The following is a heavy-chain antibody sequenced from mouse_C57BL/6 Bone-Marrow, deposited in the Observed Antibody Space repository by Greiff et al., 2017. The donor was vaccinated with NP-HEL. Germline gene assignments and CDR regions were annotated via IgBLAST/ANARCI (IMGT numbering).Heavy chain of an antibody. J-gene: IGHJ1*03. CDR3: ARGEYLGRGWYFDV. V-gene: IGHV1-18*01. D-gene: IGHD2-14*01. CDR1: GYTFTDYN. CDR2: INPNNGGT. Sequence: VQLQQSGPELVKPGASVKIPCKASGYTFTDYNMAWVKQSHGKSLEWLGDINPNNGGTIYNQKFKGKATLTVDKSSSTAYMELRSLTSEDTAVYYCARGEYLGRGWYFDVWGTGTTVTVSS.